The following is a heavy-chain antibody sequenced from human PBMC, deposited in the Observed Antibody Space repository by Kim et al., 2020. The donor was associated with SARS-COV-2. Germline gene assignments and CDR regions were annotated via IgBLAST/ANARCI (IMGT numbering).Heavy chain of an antibody. D-gene: IGHD1-1*01. CDR3: TGVPGTTLAFWDAFDT. V-gene: IGHV3-73*01. CDR2: IRSKANSYAT. CDR1: GFTFSGST. J-gene: IGHJ3*02. Sequence: GGSLRLSCAASGFTFSGSTIHWVRQASGRGLEWVGRIRSKANSYATVYAASVKGRFTISRDDSKNTAHLQMNSLKTEDTAVYYCTGVPGTTLAFWDAFDTWGQGTMVTVSS.